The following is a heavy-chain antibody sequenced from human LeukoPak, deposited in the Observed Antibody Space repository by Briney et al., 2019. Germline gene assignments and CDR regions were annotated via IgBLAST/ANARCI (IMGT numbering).Heavy chain of an antibody. Sequence: GGSLRLSCAASGFTFSNAWMSWVRQAPGKGLEWVGRIKSKTDGGTTDYAAPVKGRFTISRDDSKNTLYLQMNSLKTEDTAMYYCTTLPNDYYGMDVWGQGTTVTVSS. CDR3: TTLPNDYYGMDV. V-gene: IGHV3-15*01. J-gene: IGHJ6*02. CDR1: GFTFSNAW. CDR2: IKSKTDGGTT.